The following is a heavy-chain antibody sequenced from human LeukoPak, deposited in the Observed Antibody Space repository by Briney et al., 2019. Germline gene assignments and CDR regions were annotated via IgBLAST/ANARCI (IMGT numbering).Heavy chain of an antibody. D-gene: IGHD3-22*01. Sequence: ASVKVSCKASGYTFTGYYMHWARQAPGQGLEWMGRINPNSGGTNYAQKFQGRVTMTRDTSISTAYMELSRLRSDDTAVYYCARIRYYYDSSGYYLDYWGQGTLVTVSS. CDR1: GYTFTGYY. V-gene: IGHV1-2*06. CDR2: INPNSGGT. CDR3: ARIRYYYDSSGYYLDY. J-gene: IGHJ4*02.